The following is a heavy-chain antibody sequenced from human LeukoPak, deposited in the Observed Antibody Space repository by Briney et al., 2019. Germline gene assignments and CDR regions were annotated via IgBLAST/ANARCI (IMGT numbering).Heavy chain of an antibody. Sequence: PGGSLRLSCAASGFTFCDHFLDWVRQAPGKGLEWVGRSRNKAKSYTTEYGASVKGRFTISRDDSKSTLYLQMNSLKPEDTAVYYCARVGSVAGSDYLDYWGQGTLVTVSS. D-gene: IGHD6-19*01. CDR2: SRNKAKSYTT. J-gene: IGHJ4*02. CDR1: GFTFCDHF. V-gene: IGHV3-72*01. CDR3: ARVGSVAGSDYLDY.